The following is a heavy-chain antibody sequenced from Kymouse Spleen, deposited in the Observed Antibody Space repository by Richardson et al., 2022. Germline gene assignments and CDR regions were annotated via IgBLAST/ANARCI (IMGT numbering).Heavy chain of an antibody. D-gene: IGHD3-3*01. V-gene: IGHV3-15*01. CDR3: TTDRSLRFLGVYYGMDV. Sequence: EVQLVESGGGLVKPGGSLRLSCAASGFTFSNAWMSWVRQAPGKGLEWVGRIKSKTDGGTTDYAAPVKGRFTISRDDSKNTLYLQMNSLKTEDTAVYYCTTDRSLRFLGVYYGMDVWGQGTTVTVSS. CDR2: IKSKTDGGTT. CDR1: GFTFSNAW. J-gene: IGHJ6*02.